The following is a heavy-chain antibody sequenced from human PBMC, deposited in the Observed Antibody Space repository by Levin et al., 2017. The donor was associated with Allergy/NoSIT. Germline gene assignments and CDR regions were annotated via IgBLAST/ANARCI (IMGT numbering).Heavy chain of an antibody. V-gene: IGHV3-23*01. CDR1: GFTFNNYD. Sequence: GESLKISCAASGFTFNNYDMTWVRQAPGKGLEWVSAIRDNGRRTFYADAVKGRFTISRDNSKNTVSLQMNSLRAEDTAIYYCAPGIAATGSPTDSWGQGTLVTVSS. CDR3: APGIAATGSPTDS. D-gene: IGHD6-13*01. J-gene: IGHJ4*02. CDR2: IRDNGRRT.